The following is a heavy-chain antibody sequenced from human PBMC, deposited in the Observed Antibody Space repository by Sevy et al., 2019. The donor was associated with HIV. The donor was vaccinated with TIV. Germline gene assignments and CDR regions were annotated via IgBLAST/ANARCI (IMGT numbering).Heavy chain of an antibody. J-gene: IGHJ4*02. CDR1: GFSVSNNY. D-gene: IGHD3-10*01. CDR2: INWDGSEK. Sequence: GGSLRLSCAASGFSVSNNYMSWVRQAPGKGLEWVSGINWDGSEKDYADSVEGRFTISRNNDKKSLYLQMSSLRREDTALYFCARGGFYFGSEDYYGKAGYDSWGPGTVVTVSS. CDR3: ARGGFYFGSEDYYGKAGYDS. V-gene: IGHV3-20*04.